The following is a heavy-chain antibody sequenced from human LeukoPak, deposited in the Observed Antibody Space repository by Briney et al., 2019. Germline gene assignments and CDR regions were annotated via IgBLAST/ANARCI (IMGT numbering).Heavy chain of an antibody. J-gene: IGHJ4*02. CDR3: AKGTPFRNFDY. CDR2: ISCSGVST. CDR1: GFTFSSYA. V-gene: IGHV3-23*01. Sequence: GGSLRLSCTASGFTFSSYAMSWVRRAPGKGLDWVSAISCSGVSTYYPDSVKGRFTISRDNSKNTLYLQMNSLRAEDTAVYYCAKGTPFRNFDYWGQGTLVTVSS. D-gene: IGHD1-14*01.